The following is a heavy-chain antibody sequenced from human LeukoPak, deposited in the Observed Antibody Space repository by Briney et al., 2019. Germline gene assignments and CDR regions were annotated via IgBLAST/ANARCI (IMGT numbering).Heavy chain of an antibody. D-gene: IGHD1-26*01. CDR3: AKDQRSGSYIDY. Sequence: GGSLRLSCAASGFTFSSYGRHWVRQAPGKGLEWVAVISYDGSNKYYADSVKGRFTISRDNSKNTLYLQMNSLRAEDTAVYYCAKDQRSGSYIDYWGQGTLVTVSS. CDR2: ISYDGSNK. CDR1: GFTFSSYG. V-gene: IGHV3-30*18. J-gene: IGHJ4*02.